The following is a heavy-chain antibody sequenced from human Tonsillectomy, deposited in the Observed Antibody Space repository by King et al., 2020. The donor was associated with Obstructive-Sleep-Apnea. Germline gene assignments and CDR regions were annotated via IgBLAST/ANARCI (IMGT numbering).Heavy chain of an antibody. CDR2: ISYDGRNE. J-gene: IGHJ4*02. CDR1: GFTFSSYA. V-gene: IGHV3-30*04. CDR3: AREDGDYKSPIGY. Sequence: VQLVESGGGVVQPGRSLRLSCAASGFTFSSYAMHWVRQAPGKGLEWVAVISYDGRNENYADPVKGRFTISRDNSKNTLYLQMNSLRPEDTAVYYCAREDGDYKSPIGYWGQGTLVTVSS. D-gene: IGHD4/OR15-4a*01.